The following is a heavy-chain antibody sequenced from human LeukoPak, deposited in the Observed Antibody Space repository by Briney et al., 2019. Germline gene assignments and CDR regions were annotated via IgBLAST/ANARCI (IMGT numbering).Heavy chain of an antibody. V-gene: IGHV4-59*01. D-gene: IGHD6-19*01. J-gene: IGHJ4*02. CDR2: IYDSGTT. Sequence: SETLSLTCTVYGGSISSNYWSWIRQPPGKGLEGIGYIYDSGTTNYNPSLKSRATISEDTSKNQFSLKLSSVTAADTAVYYCARSTGGWSYFDYWGQGTLVTVSS. CDR3: ARSTGGWSYFDY. CDR1: GGSISSNY.